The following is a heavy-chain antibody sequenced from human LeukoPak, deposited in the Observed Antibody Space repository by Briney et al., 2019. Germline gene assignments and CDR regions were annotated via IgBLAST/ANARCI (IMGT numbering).Heavy chain of an antibody. CDR3: ARDQTGYSSGWSSSGFDY. D-gene: IGHD6-19*01. V-gene: IGHV4-59*01. CDR1: GVSISSYY. CDR2: IYYSGST. Sequence: TSETLSLTCTVSGVSISSYYWSWIRQPPGKGLEWIGYIYYSGSTNYNPSLKSRVTISVDTSKNQFSLKLSSVTAADTAVYYCARDQTGYSSGWSSSGFDYWGQGTLVTVSS. J-gene: IGHJ4*02.